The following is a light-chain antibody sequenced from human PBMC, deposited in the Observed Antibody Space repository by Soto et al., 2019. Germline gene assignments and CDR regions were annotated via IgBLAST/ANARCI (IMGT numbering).Light chain of an antibody. V-gene: IGKV3-20*01. J-gene: IGKJ4*01. Sequence: IVLTQSPGTLSLSPGERATLSCRASQSVSSNLAWYQQKPGQAPRLLIYGASSRATGIPDRFSGSGSGTDFTLTISRLEPEDFAAYYCQQYGSSPLTFGGGTKADIK. CDR1: QSVSSN. CDR2: GAS. CDR3: QQYGSSPLT.